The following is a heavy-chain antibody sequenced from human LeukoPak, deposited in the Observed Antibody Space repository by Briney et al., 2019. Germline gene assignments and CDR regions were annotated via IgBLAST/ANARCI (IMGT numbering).Heavy chain of an antibody. CDR2: ISAYNGNT. V-gene: IGHV1-18*01. Sequence: ASVKVSCKASGYTFTSYGISWVRQAPGQGLEWMGWISAYNGNTNYAQKFQGRVTMTEDTSTDTAYMELSSLRSEDTAVYYCATDVPGGYWGQGALVTVSS. CDR1: GYTFTSYG. D-gene: IGHD2-15*01. CDR3: ATDVPGGY. J-gene: IGHJ4*02.